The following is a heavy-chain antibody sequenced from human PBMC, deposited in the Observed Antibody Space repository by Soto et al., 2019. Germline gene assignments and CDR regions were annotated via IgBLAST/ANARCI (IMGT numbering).Heavy chain of an antibody. Sequence: QVQLVQSGAEVKKPGASVKVSCKASGYTFTSYDINWVRQATGQGLEWMGWMNPNSGNTGYAQKFQGRVTMTRNTSLSTAYMALSSLRSEDTAVYYCAASRACSGGSCRTTGRYWFDPWGQGTLVTVSS. CDR3: AASRACSGGSCRTTGRYWFDP. CDR2: MNPNSGNT. CDR1: GYTFTSYD. J-gene: IGHJ5*02. V-gene: IGHV1-8*01. D-gene: IGHD2-15*01.